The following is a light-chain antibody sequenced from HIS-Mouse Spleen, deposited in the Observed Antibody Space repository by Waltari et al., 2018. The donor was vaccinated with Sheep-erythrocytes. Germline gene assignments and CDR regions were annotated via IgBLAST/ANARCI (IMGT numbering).Light chain of an antibody. CDR3: QQFNSYLYT. Sequence: AIQLTQSPSSLSASVGDSVTITCRASQGISSALAWYQQKPGKAPKLLIYDASSLESGVPSRFSGSGSGTDFNLNISSLQPEDFATYYCQQFNSYLYTFGQGTKLEIK. CDR1: QGISSA. J-gene: IGKJ2*01. V-gene: IGKV1-13*02. CDR2: DAS.